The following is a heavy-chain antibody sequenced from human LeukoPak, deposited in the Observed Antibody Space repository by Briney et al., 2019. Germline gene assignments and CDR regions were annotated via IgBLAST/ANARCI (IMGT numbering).Heavy chain of an antibody. CDR1: GASVSSYY. Sequence: PSETLSLTCTVSGASVSSYYWSWIRQPPGKGLESIGYVSYSGSTNYNPSLKSRVTISVDTSKNQFSLKLSSVTAADTAVYYCARSRILSMYYYDSSGYPGDYWYFDLWGRGTLVTVSS. V-gene: IGHV4-59*08. D-gene: IGHD3-22*01. J-gene: IGHJ2*01. CDR2: VSYSGST. CDR3: ARSRILSMYYYDSSGYPGDYWYFDL.